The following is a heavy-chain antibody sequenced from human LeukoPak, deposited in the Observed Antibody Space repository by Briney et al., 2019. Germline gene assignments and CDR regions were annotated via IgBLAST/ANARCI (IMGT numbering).Heavy chain of an antibody. CDR1: GFTFSSYA. Sequence: GRSLRLSCAASGFTFSSYAMHWVRQAPGKGLEWVAVISYDGSNKYYADSVKGRFTISGDNSKNTLYLQMNSLRAEDTAVYYCARVRGQQLFDYWGQGTLVTVSS. V-gene: IGHV3-30*04. J-gene: IGHJ4*02. D-gene: IGHD6-13*01. CDR3: ARVRGQQLFDY. CDR2: ISYDGSNK.